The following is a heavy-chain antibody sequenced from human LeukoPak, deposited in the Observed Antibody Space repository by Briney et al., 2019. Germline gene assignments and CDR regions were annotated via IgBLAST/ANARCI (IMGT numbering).Heavy chain of an antibody. J-gene: IGHJ4*02. V-gene: IGHV3-23*01. CDR1: GFPFSSYS. CDR2: ISGSGGSK. CDR3: AKEFFDSQQLVPYFDY. D-gene: IGHD6-13*01. Sequence: GGSLRLSCAASGFPFSSYSMSWVRQAPGKGLEWVSAISGSGGSKYYADSVKGRFTISRDKAKNTLYLQMNSLRAEDTAIYYCAKEFFDSQQLVPYFDYWGQGTVVTVSS.